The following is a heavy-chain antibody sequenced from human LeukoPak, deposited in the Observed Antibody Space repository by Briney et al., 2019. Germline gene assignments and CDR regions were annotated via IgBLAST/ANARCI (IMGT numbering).Heavy chain of an antibody. CDR1: GYTFTGYY. J-gene: IGHJ6*03. Sequence: ASVKVSCKASGYTFTGYYMHWVRQAPGQGLEWMGCINPNIGGTNYAQKFQGRVTMTRDTSISTAYMELSRLRSEDTAVYYCARVDVVVVPAAIGANYYYYMDVWGKGTTVTVSS. CDR2: INPNIGGT. V-gene: IGHV1-2*02. D-gene: IGHD2-2*01. CDR3: ARVDVVVVPAAIGANYYYYMDV.